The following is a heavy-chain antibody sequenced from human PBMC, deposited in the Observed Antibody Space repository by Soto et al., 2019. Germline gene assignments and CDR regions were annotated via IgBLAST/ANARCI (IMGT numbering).Heavy chain of an antibody. V-gene: IGHV3-49*03. CDR2: IRSKAYGGTT. CDR1: GFTFGDYA. D-gene: IGHD3-9*01. CDR3: TSLRYFGTQDAFDI. Sequence: PGGSLRLSCTASGFTFGDYAMSWFRQAPGKGLEWVGFIRSKAYGGTTEYAASVKGRFTISRDDSKSIAYLQMNSLKTEDTAVYYCTSLRYFGTQDAFDIWGQGTMVTVSS. J-gene: IGHJ3*02.